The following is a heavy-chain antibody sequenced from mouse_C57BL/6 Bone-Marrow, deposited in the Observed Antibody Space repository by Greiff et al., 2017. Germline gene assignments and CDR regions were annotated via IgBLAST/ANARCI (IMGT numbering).Heavy chain of an antibody. V-gene: IGHV1-19*01. Sequence: EVQLQQSGPVLVKPGASVKMSCKASGYTFTDYYMNWVKQSHGKSLEWIGVINPYNGGTSSNQKFKGKATLTVDKSSSTAYMELNSLTSEDSSVYYWASPIDYDYGNYFDYWGQGTTLTVSS. D-gene: IGHD2-4*01. J-gene: IGHJ2*01. CDR2: INPYNGGT. CDR3: ASPIDYDYGNYFDY. CDR1: GYTFTDYY.